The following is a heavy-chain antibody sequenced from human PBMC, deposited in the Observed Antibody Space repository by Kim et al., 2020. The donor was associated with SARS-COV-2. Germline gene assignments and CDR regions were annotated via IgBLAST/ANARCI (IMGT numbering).Heavy chain of an antibody. V-gene: IGHV1-46*01. CDR3: ARSEVLLWFGGYNWFDP. CDR2: INPSGGST. J-gene: IGHJ5*02. Sequence: ASVKVSCKASGYTFTSYYMHWVRQAPGQGLEWMGIINPSGGSTSYAQKFQGRVTMTRDTSTRTVYMELSSLRSEDTAVYYCARSEVLLWFGGYNWFDPWGQGHLVTVSS. CDR1: GYTFTSYY. D-gene: IGHD3-10*01.